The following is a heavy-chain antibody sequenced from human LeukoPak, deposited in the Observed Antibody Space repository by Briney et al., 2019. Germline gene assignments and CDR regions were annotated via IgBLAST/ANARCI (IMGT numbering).Heavy chain of an antibody. CDR1: GYTFTGYY. V-gene: IGHV1-2*02. CDR2: INPNRGGT. J-gene: IGHJ4*02. Sequence: ASVKDSCKASGYTFTGYYMHWVRQAPGQGLEWMGWINPNRGGTNYAQRFQGRVTMTRDTSISTAYMELSRLRSDDPAVYYCARSSGYGFDSWGQGTLVTVSS. CDR3: ARSSGYGFDS. D-gene: IGHD5-12*01.